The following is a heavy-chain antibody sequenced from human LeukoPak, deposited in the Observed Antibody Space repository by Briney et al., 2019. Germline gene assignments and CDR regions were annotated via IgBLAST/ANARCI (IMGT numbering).Heavy chain of an antibody. D-gene: IGHD7-27*01. V-gene: IGHV3-23*01. Sequence: PGGSLRLSCAASGSIFSSYVMIWVRQAPGKGLEWVSIIGTSGGDIHYADSVKGRFSISRDNSKNTLSLQMNSLRVDDTAAYYCARDPNWGSGYWGQGTLVTVSS. CDR3: ARDPNWGSGY. CDR2: IGTSGGDI. J-gene: IGHJ4*02. CDR1: GSIFSSYV.